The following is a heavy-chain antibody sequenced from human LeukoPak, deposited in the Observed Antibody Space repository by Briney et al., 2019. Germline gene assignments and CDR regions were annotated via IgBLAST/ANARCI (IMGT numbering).Heavy chain of an antibody. Sequence: PGESLRLSCAASGFTFDDYAMHWVRQAPGKGLEWVSLISWDGGSTYYADSVKGRFTISRDNSKNSLYLQMNSLRAEDTALYYCAKDFGDYGDYGGAGGYDYWGQGTLVTVSS. CDR1: GFTFDDYA. CDR2: ISWDGGST. D-gene: IGHD4-17*01. J-gene: IGHJ4*02. V-gene: IGHV3-43D*03. CDR3: AKDFGDYGDYGGAGGYDY.